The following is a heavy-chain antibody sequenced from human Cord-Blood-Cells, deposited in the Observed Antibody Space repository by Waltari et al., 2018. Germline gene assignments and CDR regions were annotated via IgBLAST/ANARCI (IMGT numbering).Heavy chain of an antibody. V-gene: IGHV1-3*01. Sequence: QVQLVQSGAEVKKPGASVKVSCKASGYTFTSSAMHWVRQAPGQRLEWMGWINAGNGNTKYSQKFQGRVTITRDTSASTAYMELSSLRSEDTAVYYCARGSKDYGSGSYYNYWGQGTLVTVSS. D-gene: IGHD3-10*01. CDR1: GYTFTSSA. CDR2: INAGNGNT. J-gene: IGHJ4*02. CDR3: ARGSKDYGSGSYYNY.